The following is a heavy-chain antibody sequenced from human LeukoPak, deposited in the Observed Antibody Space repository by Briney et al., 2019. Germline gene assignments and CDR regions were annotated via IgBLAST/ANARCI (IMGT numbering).Heavy chain of an antibody. J-gene: IGHJ4*02. V-gene: IGHV3-7*03. CDR3: ARDGIYFDWLIPAFDY. D-gene: IGHD3-9*01. CDR2: IKQDGSEK. Sequence: GGSLRLSCAASGFTFSSYWMSWVRQAPGKGLEWVANIKQDGSEKYYVDSVKGRFTISRDNAKNSLYLQMNSLRAEDTAVYYCARDGIYFDWLIPAFDYWGQGTLVTVSS. CDR1: GFTFSSYW.